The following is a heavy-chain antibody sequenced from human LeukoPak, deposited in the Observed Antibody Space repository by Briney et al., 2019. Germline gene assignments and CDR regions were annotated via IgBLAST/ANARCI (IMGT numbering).Heavy chain of an antibody. CDR2: VGSAGDT. CDR3: ARENVLAVAGKNYYYGMDV. J-gene: IGHJ6*02. Sequence: GGSLRLSCAASGFTLSNYDMHWVRRPAGKGLEWVSTVGSAGDTYYTDSVKGRFTSSRDNAKNSFFLQMNSLRAGDTAVYYCARENVLAVAGKNYYYGMDVWGQGITVTVSS. D-gene: IGHD6-19*01. CDR1: GFTLSNYD. V-gene: IGHV3-13*01.